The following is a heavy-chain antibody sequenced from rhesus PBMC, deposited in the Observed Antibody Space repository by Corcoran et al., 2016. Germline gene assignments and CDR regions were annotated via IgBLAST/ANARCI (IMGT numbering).Heavy chain of an antibody. Sequence: QVQLQESGPGLLKPSETLSLTCAVSGDSISGAYDWSWLRQPPGKGLEWIGYFYGISGTTNYSPSLKNRVTISRDTSKNQLSRKLTSVTAADTAVYYCARVRGYIDYWGQGVLDTVSS. CDR2: FYGISGTT. CDR3: ARVRGYIDY. CDR1: GDSISGAYD. V-gene: IGHV4-76*01. D-gene: IGHD3-28*01. J-gene: IGHJ4*01.